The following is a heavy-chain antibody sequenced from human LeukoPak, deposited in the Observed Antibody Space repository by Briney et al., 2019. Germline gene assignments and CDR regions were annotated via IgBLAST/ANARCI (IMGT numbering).Heavy chain of an antibody. Sequence: GGSLRHSCAAYGFTFSSYWRSWVRQAPGKGLEWVANIKQDGSEKYYVDSVKGRFTISRDNAKNSLYLQMNSLRAEDTAVYYCARVTPILLFDYWGQGTLVTVSS. CDR1: GFTFSSYW. CDR3: ARVTPILLFDY. J-gene: IGHJ4*02. V-gene: IGHV3-7*01. CDR2: IKQDGSEK.